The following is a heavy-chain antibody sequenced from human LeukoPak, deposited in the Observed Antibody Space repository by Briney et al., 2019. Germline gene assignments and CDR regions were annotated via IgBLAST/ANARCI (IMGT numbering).Heavy chain of an antibody. CDR1: GYTFTSFG. J-gene: IGHJ5*02. V-gene: IGHV1-18*01. CDR2: INTYNGNT. CDR3: ARDLVHHRLLATGYNWFDP. Sequence: GASVKVSCKASGYTFTSFGISWVRQAPGQGLEWMGWINTYNGNTKYAQKVQGRVTMTTDTSTSTAYMEVRSLRSDDTAVYYCARDLVHHRLLATGYNWFDPWGQGTLVTVSP. D-gene: IGHD3-9*01.